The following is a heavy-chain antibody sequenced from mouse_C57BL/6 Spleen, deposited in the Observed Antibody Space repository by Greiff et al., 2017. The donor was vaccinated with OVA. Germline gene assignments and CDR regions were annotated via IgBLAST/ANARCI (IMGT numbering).Heavy chain of an antibody. CDR1: GYTFTSYG. D-gene: IGHD2-4*01. J-gene: IGHJ4*01. Sequence: QVHVKQSGAELARPGASVKLSCKASGYTFTSYGISWVKQRTGQGLEWIGEIYPRSGNTYYNEKFKGKATLTADKSSSTAYMELRSLTSEDSAVYFCARSYYDYDKAMDYWGQGTSVTVSS. CDR3: ARSYYDYDKAMDY. CDR2: IYPRSGNT. V-gene: IGHV1-81*01.